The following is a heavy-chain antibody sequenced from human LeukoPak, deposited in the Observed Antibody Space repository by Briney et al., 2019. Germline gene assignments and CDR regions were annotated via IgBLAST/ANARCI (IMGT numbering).Heavy chain of an antibody. CDR2: ISGGGGTT. J-gene: IGHJ4*02. CDR1: GFTFDTYA. Sequence: GGSLRLSCAASGFTFDTYAMNWVRQAPGKGLEWVAVISGGGGTTNYADSVKGRFTISRDNSKKMVYLQMNSLRAEDTAVYYCAFNWIGLLSGYFDHWGQGTLVPVSS. CDR3: AFNWIGLLSGYFDH. V-gene: IGHV3-23*01. D-gene: IGHD1-26*01.